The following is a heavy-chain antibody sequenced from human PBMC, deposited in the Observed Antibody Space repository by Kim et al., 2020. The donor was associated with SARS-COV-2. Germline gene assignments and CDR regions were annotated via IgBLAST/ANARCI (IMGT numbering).Heavy chain of an antibody. CDR2: IYPGDSDT. CDR3: ARSPDSSSWPSSPQYNWFDP. D-gene: IGHD6-13*01. CDR1: GYSFTSYW. Sequence: GESLKISCKGSGYSFTSYWIGWVRQMPGKGLEWMGIIYPGDSDTRYSPSFQGQVTISADKSISTAYLQWSSLKASDTAMYYCARSPDSSSWPSSPQYNWFDPWGQGTLVTVSS. V-gene: IGHV5-51*01. J-gene: IGHJ5*02.